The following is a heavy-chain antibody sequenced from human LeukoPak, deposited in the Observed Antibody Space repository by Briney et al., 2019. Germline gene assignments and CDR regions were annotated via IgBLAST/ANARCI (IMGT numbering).Heavy chain of an antibody. CDR3: ARVSPPYCGGDCYDY. D-gene: IGHD2-21*01. Sequence: GGPLRLSCAASGFTFSSYDMHWVRQATGKGLEWVSAIGTAGDTYYPGSVKGRFTISRENAKNSLYLQMNSLRAEDTAVYYCARVSPPYCGGDCYDYWGQGTLGTVSS. CDR1: GFTFSSYD. J-gene: IGHJ4*02. V-gene: IGHV3-13*01. CDR2: IGTAGDT.